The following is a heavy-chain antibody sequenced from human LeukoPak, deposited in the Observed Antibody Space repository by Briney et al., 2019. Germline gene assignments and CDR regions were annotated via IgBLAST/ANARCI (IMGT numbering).Heavy chain of an antibody. D-gene: IGHD2-15*01. Sequence: PGGSLRLSCTASGFSFSNSAMSWVRQAPGKGLEWVANIKQDGSAKPYVDSVKGRFTISRDNAKNSLFLQMNSLRAEDTAVYYCARDNGWSADFWGQGTLVTVSS. V-gene: IGHV3-7*03. CDR3: ARDNGWSADF. CDR1: GFSFSNSA. CDR2: IKQDGSAK. J-gene: IGHJ4*02.